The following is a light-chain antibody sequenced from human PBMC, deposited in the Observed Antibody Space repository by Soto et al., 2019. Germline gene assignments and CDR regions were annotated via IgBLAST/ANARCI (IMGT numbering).Light chain of an antibody. J-gene: IGKJ3*01. Sequence: EIVLTQSPGTLSLSPGERATLSCRASQSVSTNYLAWYQQRPGQAPRLLIYGASSRATGIPDRFSGSGSGTDFTLTISRLEPEDFAVYHGHQYGSTPFTFGPGAKVDIE. CDR3: HQYGSTPFT. CDR2: GAS. V-gene: IGKV3-20*01. CDR1: QSVSTNY.